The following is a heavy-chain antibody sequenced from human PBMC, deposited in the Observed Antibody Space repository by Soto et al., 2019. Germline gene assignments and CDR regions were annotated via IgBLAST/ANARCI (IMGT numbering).Heavy chain of an antibody. CDR2: IIPILGIA. D-gene: IGHD3-22*01. Sequence: QVQLVQSGAEVKKPGSSVKVSCKAAGGTFSSYTISWVRQAPGQGLEWMGRIIPILGIANYAQKFQGRVTITAHKSTSTAYMELSSLRSEDTAVYYCARDREVVVTDWYFDLWGRGTLVTVSS. CDR1: GGTFSSYT. J-gene: IGHJ2*01. V-gene: IGHV1-69*08. CDR3: ARDREVVVTDWYFDL.